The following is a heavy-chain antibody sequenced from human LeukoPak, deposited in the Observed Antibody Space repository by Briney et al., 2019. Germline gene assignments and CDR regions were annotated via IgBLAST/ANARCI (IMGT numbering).Heavy chain of an antibody. J-gene: IGHJ4*02. CDR3: ARITYYDFWSGYYTFDY. CDR2: IYTSGST. CDR1: GGSISSGSYY. V-gene: IGHV4-61*02. Sequence: SETLSLTCTVSGGSISSGSYYWSWIRQPAGKGLEGIGRIYTSGSTNYNPSLKSRVTISVDTSKNQFSLKLSSVTAADTAVYYCARITYYDFWSGYYTFDYWGQGTLVTVSS. D-gene: IGHD3-3*01.